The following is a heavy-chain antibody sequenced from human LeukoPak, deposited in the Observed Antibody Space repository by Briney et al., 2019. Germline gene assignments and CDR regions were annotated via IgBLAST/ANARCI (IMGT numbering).Heavy chain of an antibody. V-gene: IGHV3-30*02. CDR1: GFTFSSYA. CDR2: IRKDGNNE. D-gene: IGHD2-21*02. J-gene: IGHJ4*02. CDR3: AKDRGDYPPYFDH. Sequence: PGGSLRLSCAASGFTFSSYAMSWVRQAPGKGLEWVAFIRKDGNNENYADSVKGRFTISRDNSKNMVYLQMNNLQTEDTSIYYCAKDRGDYPPYFDHWGQGTLVTVSS.